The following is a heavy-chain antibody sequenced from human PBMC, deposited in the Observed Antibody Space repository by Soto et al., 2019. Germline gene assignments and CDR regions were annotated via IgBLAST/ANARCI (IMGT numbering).Heavy chain of an antibody. D-gene: IGHD5-18*01. CDR2: ISGGGSTT. J-gene: IGHJ6*02. V-gene: IGHV3-23*01. CDR3: AKDPETSIQVWLENYYGMDV. CDR1: GFTFSSHV. Sequence: GGSLRLSCVASGFTFSSHVMSWVRQAPGKGLEWVSSISGGGSTTFYADSVKGRFTISRDNSKNTLYLQMNSLRAEDTAAYYCAKDPETSIQVWLENYYGMDVWGQGTTVTVSS.